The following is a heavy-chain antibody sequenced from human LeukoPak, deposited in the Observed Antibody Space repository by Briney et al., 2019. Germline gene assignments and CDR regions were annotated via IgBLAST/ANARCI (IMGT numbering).Heavy chain of an antibody. J-gene: IGHJ6*03. CDR2: LNPSGGST. CDR1: GYTFTDYF. V-gene: IGHV1-46*01. D-gene: IGHD3-16*01. Sequence: ASVKVSCKASGYTFTDYFIHWVRQAPGQELEWMGILNPSGGSTTYAQRFQGRVAMTRDTSTSTVFMELSSLRPEDTAVYYCARDASQNSYYYCMDVWGKGTTVTVSS. CDR3: ARDASQNSYYYCMDV.